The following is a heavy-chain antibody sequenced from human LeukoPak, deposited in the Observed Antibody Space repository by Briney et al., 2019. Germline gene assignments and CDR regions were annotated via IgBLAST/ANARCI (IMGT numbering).Heavy chain of an antibody. CDR2: INPNSGGT. CDR3: ARASPWGDAFDI. CDR1: GYTFTGYY. Sequence: ASVKVSCKASGYTFTGYYMHWVRQAPGQGLEWMGWINPNSGGTNYAQKFQGRVTMTRDTSISTAYMELSRLRSDDTAVYYCARASPWGDAFDIWGQGTMVTVSS. J-gene: IGHJ3*02. D-gene: IGHD3-16*01. V-gene: IGHV1-2*02.